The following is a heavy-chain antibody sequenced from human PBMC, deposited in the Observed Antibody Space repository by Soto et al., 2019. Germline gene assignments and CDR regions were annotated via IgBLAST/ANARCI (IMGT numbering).Heavy chain of an antibody. CDR2: INRDGSAK. Sequence: EVRMVASGGGVVQPGESLRLSCAASGFTFSNQWMSWVRQAPGKGLEWVANINRDGSAKSHVDSVEGRFTISRDNAKNSLYLQMNTLRVEDTAVYYCARGPLWGQGTLVTVSS. V-gene: IGHV3-7*01. CDR3: ARGPL. CDR1: GFTFSNQW. J-gene: IGHJ4*02.